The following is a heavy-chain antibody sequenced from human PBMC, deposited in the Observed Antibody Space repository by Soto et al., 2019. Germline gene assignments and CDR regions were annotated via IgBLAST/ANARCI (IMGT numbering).Heavy chain of an antibody. J-gene: IGHJ3*02. CDR3: ARVERGTATTVVDAFDI. D-gene: IGHD1-1*01. Sequence: QVQLQQWGAGLLKPSETLSLTCAVYGGSVNSGNYYWSWIRQPPRKGLEWIGEMSHSGGTHFNPSLKSRGTISEDTSKNQFSLKMSSVTAADTALYYCARVERGTATTVVDAFDIWGPGTLVTVSS. V-gene: IGHV4-34*01. CDR2: MSHSGGT. CDR1: GGSVNSGNYY.